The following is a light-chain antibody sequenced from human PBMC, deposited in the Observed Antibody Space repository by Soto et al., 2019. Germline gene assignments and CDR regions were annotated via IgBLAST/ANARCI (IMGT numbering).Light chain of an antibody. CDR1: SSDVGGYNY. Sequence: QSALTQPRSVSGSPGQSVTLSCTGTSSDVGGYNYVSWYQQHPGKAPKLIIYEVRNRPSGVSNRLSGSKSGNTASLTISGLQADDEADYYCCSYTSSSIRVFGGGTKLTVL. CDR3: CSYTSSSIRV. CDR2: EVR. V-gene: IGLV2-14*01. J-gene: IGLJ3*02.